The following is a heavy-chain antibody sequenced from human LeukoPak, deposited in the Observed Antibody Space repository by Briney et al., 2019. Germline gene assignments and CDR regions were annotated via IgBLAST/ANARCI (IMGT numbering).Heavy chain of an antibody. V-gene: IGHV4-39*07. CDR2: IYYSGST. J-gene: IGHJ6*03. CDR1: GGSISSSSYY. Sequence: SSETLSLTCTVSGGSISSSSYYWGWIRQPPGKGLEWIGSIYYSGSTYYNPSLKSRVTISVDTSKNQFSLKLSSVTAADTAVYYCARINPHYYYYYMDVWGKGTTVTVSS. CDR3: ARINPHYYYYYMDV.